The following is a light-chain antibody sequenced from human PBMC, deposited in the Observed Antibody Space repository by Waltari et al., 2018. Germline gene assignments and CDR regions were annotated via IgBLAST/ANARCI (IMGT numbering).Light chain of an antibody. J-gene: IGKJ4*01. CDR1: QSVLYSSNKKDY. CDR2: WAS. V-gene: IGKV4-1*01. CDR3: HQYYTTPPT. Sequence: DIVITQSPDSLPVSLGDRATINCKSSQSVLYSSNKKDYIAWYQHKPGQAPKLLLYWASTRKSGVPDRFSGSGSGTNFNLTISSLQAEDVAVYYCHQYYTTPPTFGGGTKVEIK.